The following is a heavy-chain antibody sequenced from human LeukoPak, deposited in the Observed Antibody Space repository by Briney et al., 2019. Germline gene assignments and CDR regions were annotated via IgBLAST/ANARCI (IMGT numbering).Heavy chain of an antibody. J-gene: IGHJ6*03. Sequence: ASVKVSCKASGYTFTSYGISWVRQAPGQGLEWMGWISAYNGNTNYAQKLQGRVTMTTDTSTSTAYMELRSLRSEDTAVYYCARVWGPQRYYYDSSGYSNYYYYMDVWGKGTTVTVSS. CDR1: GYTFTSYG. CDR2: ISAYNGNT. CDR3: ARVWGPQRYYYDSSGYSNYYYYMDV. D-gene: IGHD3-22*01. V-gene: IGHV1-18*01.